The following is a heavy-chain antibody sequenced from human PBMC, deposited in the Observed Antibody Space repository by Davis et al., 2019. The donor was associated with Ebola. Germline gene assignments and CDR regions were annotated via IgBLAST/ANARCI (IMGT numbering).Heavy chain of an antibody. CDR3: ARGRQWLVPYFDY. CDR2: ISHTGDT. CDR1: SGSFSGYY. V-gene: IGHV4-34*01. J-gene: IGHJ4*02. D-gene: IGHD6-19*01. Sequence: SETLSLTCAVYSGSFSGYYWSWIRQSPGKGLEWIGEISHTGDTNYNPSLKSRVIISVDTSKNQFSLKLNSVNAADTAMYYCARGRQWLVPYFDYWGQGTLVTVSS.